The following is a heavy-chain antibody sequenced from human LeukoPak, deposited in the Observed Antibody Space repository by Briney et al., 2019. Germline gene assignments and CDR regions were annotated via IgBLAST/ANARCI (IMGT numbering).Heavy chain of an antibody. CDR3: ARRGTSIYHDAFDI. Sequence: SETLSLTCTVSGGSISSYYWSWIRQPPGKGLEWIGYIYCSGSTNYNPSLKSRVTISVDTSKNQFSLKLSSVTAADTAVYYCARRGTSIYHDAFDIWGQGTMVTVSS. CDR2: IYCSGST. D-gene: IGHD1-7*01. CDR1: GGSISSYY. V-gene: IGHV4-59*08. J-gene: IGHJ3*02.